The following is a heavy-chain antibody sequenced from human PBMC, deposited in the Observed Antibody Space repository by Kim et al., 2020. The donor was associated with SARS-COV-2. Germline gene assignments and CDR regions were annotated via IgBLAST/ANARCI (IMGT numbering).Heavy chain of an antibody. D-gene: IGHD3-3*01. CDR3: ARNDFWSGYYYFDY. V-gene: IGHV4-39*01. CDR1: GGSISSSSYY. Sequence: SETLSLTCTVSGGSISSSSYYWGWIRQPPGKGLVWIGSIYYGGSTYYNPSLKSRVTISVDTSKNQFSLKLNSVTAADTAVYYCARNDFWSGYYYFDYCG. J-gene: IGHJ4*01. CDR2: IYYGGST.